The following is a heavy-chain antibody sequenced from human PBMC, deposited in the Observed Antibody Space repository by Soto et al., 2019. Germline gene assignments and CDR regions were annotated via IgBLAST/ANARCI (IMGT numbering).Heavy chain of an antibody. V-gene: IGHV3-21*01. J-gene: IGHJ3*02. D-gene: IGHD4-17*01. CDR1: GFTFSSYS. CDR3: ASDSDYPNAFDI. CDR2: ISSSSSYI. Sequence: PGGSLRLSCAASGFTFSSYSMNWVRQAPGKGLEWVSSISSSSSYIYYAGSVKGRFTISRDNAKNSLYLQMNSLRAEDTAVYYCASDSDYPNAFDIWGQGTMVTVSS.